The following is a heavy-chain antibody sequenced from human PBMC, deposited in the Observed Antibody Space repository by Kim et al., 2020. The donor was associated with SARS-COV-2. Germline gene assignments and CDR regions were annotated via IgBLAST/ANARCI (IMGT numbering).Heavy chain of an antibody. CDR3: ARASYSSSTNDY. D-gene: IGHD6-6*01. J-gene: IGHJ4*02. CDR2: IDHSGST. Sequence: SETLSLTCAVYGGSFSGYYWSWIRQPPGKGLEWIGEIDHSGSTNYNPSLKSRVTISVDTSKNQFSLKLSSVTAADTAVYYCARASYSSSTNDYWGQGTLV. V-gene: IGHV4-34*01. CDR1: GGSFSGYY.